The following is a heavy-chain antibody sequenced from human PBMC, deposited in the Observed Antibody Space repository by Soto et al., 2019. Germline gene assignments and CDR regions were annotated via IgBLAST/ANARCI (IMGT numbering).Heavy chain of an antibody. Sequence: SVKVSCKASGGTFSSYTISWVRQAPGQGLEWMGRIIPILGIANYAQKFQGRVTITADKSTSTAYMELSSLRSEDTAVYYCARGGTINYYDSSGYYCPYWGQGTLVTISS. J-gene: IGHJ4*02. D-gene: IGHD3-22*01. V-gene: IGHV1-69*02. CDR2: IIPILGIA. CDR1: GGTFSSYT. CDR3: ARGGTINYYDSSGYYCPY.